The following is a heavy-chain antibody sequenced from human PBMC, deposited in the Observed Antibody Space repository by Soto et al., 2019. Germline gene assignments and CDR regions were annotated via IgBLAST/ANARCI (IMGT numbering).Heavy chain of an antibody. CDR2: IYYSGST. CDR1: GGSISSGGYY. V-gene: IGHV4-31*03. J-gene: IGHJ4*02. CDR3: ARARVRYGDYLPYFDY. Sequence: SETLSLTCTVSGGSISSGGYYWSWIRQHPGKGLEWIGYIYYSGSTYYNPSLKNRVTISVDTSKNKFSLKLSSVTAADTAVYYCARARVRYGDYLPYFDYWGQGTLVTVS. D-gene: IGHD4-17*01.